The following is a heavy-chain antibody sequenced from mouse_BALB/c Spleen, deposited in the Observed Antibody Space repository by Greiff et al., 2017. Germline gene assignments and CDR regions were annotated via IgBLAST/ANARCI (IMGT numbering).Heavy chain of an antibody. D-gene: IGHD3-3*01. Sequence: QVQLQQSGPELVKPGASVKISCKASGYTFTSYDINWVKQRPGQGLEWIGWIYPGDGSTKYNEKFKGKATLTADKSSSTAYMQLSSLTSENSAVYFCARGAEREVDYWGQGTTLTVSS. J-gene: IGHJ2*01. V-gene: IGHV1S56*01. CDR2: IYPGDGST. CDR3: ARGAEREVDY. CDR1: GYTFTSYD.